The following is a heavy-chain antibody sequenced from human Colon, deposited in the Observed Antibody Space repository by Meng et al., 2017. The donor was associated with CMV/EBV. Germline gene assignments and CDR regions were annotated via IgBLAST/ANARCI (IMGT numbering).Heavy chain of an antibody. CDR1: GFNFNGHW. J-gene: IGHJ1*01. D-gene: IGHD2-2*01. CDR2: INPGGSVE. CDR3: ARPDQYCSSATCPFFQH. V-gene: IGHV3-7*01. Sequence: GESLKISCAASGFNFNGHWMSWVRQAPGKGLEWVANINPGGSVEKYVDSVKGRFTISRDNAKNSLYLQMNSLRAEDTAVYYCARPDQYCSSATCPFFQHWGQGTRVTVSS.